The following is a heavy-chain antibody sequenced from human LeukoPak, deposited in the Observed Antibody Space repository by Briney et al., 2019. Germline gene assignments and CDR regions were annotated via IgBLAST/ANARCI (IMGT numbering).Heavy chain of an antibody. J-gene: IGHJ4*02. CDR1: GGSISSSAYC. CDR3: ARQLRVRGVITRFDY. Sequence: PSETLSLTCAVSGGSISSSAYCWGWIRQPPGKGLEWIGSVDYSGSTYHNPSLKSRVTISVDTSKTHFSLKLNSMTAADSAVYYCARQLRVRGVITRFDYWGLGTLVTVSS. D-gene: IGHD3-10*01. V-gene: IGHV4-39*01. CDR2: VDYSGST.